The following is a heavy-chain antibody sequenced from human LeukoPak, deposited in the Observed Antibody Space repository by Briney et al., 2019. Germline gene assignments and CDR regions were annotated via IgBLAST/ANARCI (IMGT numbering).Heavy chain of an antibody. J-gene: IGHJ5*02. CDR3: APCGENRAGRKRSSIAARPGWFDP. CDR2: INHSGST. D-gene: IGHD6-6*01. CDR1: GGSFSGYY. Sequence: SQTLSLTCAVYGGSFSGYYWSWIRQPPGKGLEWIGEINHSGSTNYNPSLKSRVTISVDTSKNQFSLKLSSVTAADTAVYYCAPCGENRAGRKRSSIAARPGWFDPWGQGTLVTVSS. V-gene: IGHV4-34*01.